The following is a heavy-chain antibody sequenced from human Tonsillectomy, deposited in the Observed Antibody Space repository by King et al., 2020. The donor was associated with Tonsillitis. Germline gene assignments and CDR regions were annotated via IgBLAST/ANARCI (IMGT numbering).Heavy chain of an antibody. J-gene: IGHJ4*02. V-gene: IGHV3-23*04. Sequence: VQLVESGGGLVQPGGSLRLSCAASGFTFSSYAMSWVRQAPGKGLEWVSAISGSGGSTYYADPVKGRFTISRDNSKNTLYLQMDSLRAEDTAVYYCAKRKLWFGELLQSEYYFDYWGQGTLVTVSS. D-gene: IGHD3-10*01. CDR2: ISGSGGST. CDR3: AKRKLWFGELLQSEYYFDY. CDR1: GFTFSSYA.